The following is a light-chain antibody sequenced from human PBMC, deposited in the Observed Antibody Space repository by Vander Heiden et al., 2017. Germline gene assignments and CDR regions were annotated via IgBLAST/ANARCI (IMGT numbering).Light chain of an antibody. CDR3: QAWDSSWV. CDR2: QDS. Sequence: SYELPQPPSVSGSPGQTASITCSGDKLGDKYACWYQQKPGQSPVLVIYQDSKRPSGIPERFSGSNSGNTATLTISGTQAMDEADYYCQAWDSSWVFGGGTKLTVL. V-gene: IGLV3-1*01. J-gene: IGLJ3*02. CDR1: KLGDKY.